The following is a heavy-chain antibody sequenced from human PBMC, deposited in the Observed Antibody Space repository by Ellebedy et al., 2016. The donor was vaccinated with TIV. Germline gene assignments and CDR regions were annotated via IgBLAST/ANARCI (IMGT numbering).Heavy chain of an antibody. CDR1: GFTFNTYA. J-gene: IGHJ4*02. Sequence: GESLKISCAASGFTFNTYAMSWVRQAPGKGLEWVPGISGSGSGTYYADSVKGRFTISRDNSKNTLYLQMNSLRAEDAAVYYCAKDLHLSSWSGYYAFDFWGQGTLVTVSS. CDR2: ISGSGSGT. D-gene: IGHD3-3*01. CDR3: AKDLHLSSWSGYYAFDF. V-gene: IGHV3-23*01.